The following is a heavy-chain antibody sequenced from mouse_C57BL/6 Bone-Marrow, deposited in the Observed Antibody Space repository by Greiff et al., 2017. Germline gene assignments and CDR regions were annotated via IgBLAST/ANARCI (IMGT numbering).Heavy chain of an antibody. CDR2: INPNNGGT. CDR3: ARHEGLLRLAWFAY. J-gene: IGHJ3*01. V-gene: IGHV1-18*01. D-gene: IGHD2-3*01. CDR1: GYTFTDYN. Sequence: VQLQQSGPELVKPGASVKIPCKASGYTFTDYNMDWVKQSPGKSLEWIGDINPNNGGTIYNQKFKGKATLTVDKSSSTAYMELRSLTSEDTAVYYGARHEGLLRLAWFAYWGQGTLVTVSA.